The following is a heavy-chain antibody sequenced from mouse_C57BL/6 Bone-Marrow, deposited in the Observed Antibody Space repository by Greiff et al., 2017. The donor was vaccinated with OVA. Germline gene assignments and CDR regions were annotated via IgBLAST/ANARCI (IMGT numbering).Heavy chain of an antibody. Sequence: EVKLVESGGGLVKPGGSLKFSCAASGFTFSSYAMSWVRQTPEKRLEWVATISDGGSYTYYPANVKGRFTISRDNAKNNLYLQMSHLKSEDTAIYYCAKLNWDWDFDFWGTGTTVTVSS. CDR3: AKLNWDWDFDF. J-gene: IGHJ1*03. D-gene: IGHD4-1*01. V-gene: IGHV5-4*03. CDR1: GFTFSSYA. CDR2: ISDGGSYT.